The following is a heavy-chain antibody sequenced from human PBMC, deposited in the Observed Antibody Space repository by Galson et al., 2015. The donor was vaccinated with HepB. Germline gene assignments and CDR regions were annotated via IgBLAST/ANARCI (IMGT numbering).Heavy chain of an antibody. V-gene: IGHV3-23*01. J-gene: IGHJ4*02. CDR1: GFTFSSYS. CDR3: AKVLLNWGSLCALDY. CDR2: ISGSGGST. D-gene: IGHD7-27*01. Sequence: SPRLSCAASGFTFSSYSMNWVRQAPGKGLEWVSAISGSGGSTYYADSVKGRFTISGDNSKNTLYLQMNSLRAEDTAVYYCAKVLLNWGSLCALDYWGQGTLVTVSS.